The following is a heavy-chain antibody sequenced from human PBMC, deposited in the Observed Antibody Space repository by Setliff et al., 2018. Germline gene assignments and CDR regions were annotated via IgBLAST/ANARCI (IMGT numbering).Heavy chain of an antibody. Sequence: ASVKVSCKASGYTFTSYAVHWVRQAPGQRLEWMGWINAGNGNTKYSQEFQDRVTITRDTSASIAFMELSSLRSEDTAVYYCARIPARRRYYYYMDVWGEGTTVTVSS. CDR1: GYTFTSYA. V-gene: IGHV1-3*03. J-gene: IGHJ6*03. D-gene: IGHD6-6*01. CDR3: ARIPARRRYYYYMDV. CDR2: INAGNGNT.